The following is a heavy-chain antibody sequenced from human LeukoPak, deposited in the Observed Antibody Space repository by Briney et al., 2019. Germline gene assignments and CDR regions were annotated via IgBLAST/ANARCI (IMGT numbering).Heavy chain of an antibody. CDR2: IIPIFGTA. D-gene: IGHD3-10*01. Sequence: ASVKVSCKASGGTFSSYAISWVRQAPGQGLEWMGGIIPIFGTANYAQKFQGRVTITTDESTSTAYMELSSLRSEDTAVYYCARDGGASGSYYPTYYMDVWGKGTTVTVSS. V-gene: IGHV1-69*05. J-gene: IGHJ6*03. CDR3: ARDGGASGSYYPTYYMDV. CDR1: GGTFSSYA.